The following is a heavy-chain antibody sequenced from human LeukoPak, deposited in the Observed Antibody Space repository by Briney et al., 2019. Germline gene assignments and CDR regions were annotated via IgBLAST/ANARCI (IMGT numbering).Heavy chain of an antibody. Sequence: GGSLRLSCSASGFTFKSYGMHWVRQAPGKGLEWVAVISYDGSNKYYADSVKGRFTISRDNSKNTLYLQMNSLRAEDTAVYYCAKDPLGSGSYLSYFDYWGQGTLVTVSS. CDR1: GFTFKSYG. J-gene: IGHJ4*02. V-gene: IGHV3-30*18. CDR2: ISYDGSNK. D-gene: IGHD3-10*01. CDR3: AKDPLGSGSYLSYFDY.